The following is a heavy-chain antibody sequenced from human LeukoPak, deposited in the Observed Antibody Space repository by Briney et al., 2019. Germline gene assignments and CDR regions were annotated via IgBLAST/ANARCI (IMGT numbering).Heavy chain of an antibody. J-gene: IGHJ4*02. Sequence: GGSLRLSCAASGFTFSSYSMNRVRQAPGKGLEWVSSISSSSYIYYADSVKGRFTISRDNAKNSLYLQMNSLRAEDTAVYYCARDPRGITGTTEYDYWGQGTLVTVSS. CDR3: ARDPRGITGTTEYDY. D-gene: IGHD1-7*01. CDR1: GFTFSSYS. CDR2: ISSSSYI. V-gene: IGHV3-21*01.